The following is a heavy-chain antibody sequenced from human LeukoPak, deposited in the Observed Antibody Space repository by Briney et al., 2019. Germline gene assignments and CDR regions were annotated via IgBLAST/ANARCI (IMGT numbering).Heavy chain of an antibody. J-gene: IGHJ4*02. D-gene: IGHD3-22*01. CDR1: GYTFTGYY. Sequence: GASVKVSCKASGYTFTGYYMHWVRQAPGQGLEWMGIINPSGGSTSYAQKFQGRVTMTRDMSTSTVYMELSSLRSEDTAVYYCARTLGLDSSGYQYYFDYWGQGTLVTVSS. CDR3: ARTLGLDSSGYQYYFDY. V-gene: IGHV1-46*01. CDR2: INPSGGST.